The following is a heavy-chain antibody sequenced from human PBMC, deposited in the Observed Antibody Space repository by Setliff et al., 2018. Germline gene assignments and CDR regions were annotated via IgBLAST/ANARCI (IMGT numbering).Heavy chain of an antibody. D-gene: IGHD6-6*01. J-gene: IGHJ4*02. CDR1: GFNFNTYT. CDR3: ARGHYSSSSG. CDR2: ISGAGNYI. V-gene: IGHV3-21*04. Sequence: PGGSLRLSCAASGFNFNTYTMSWVRQAPGKGLEWVSAISGAGNYINYIDSVKGRFTISRDNSKNTLYLQMNSLRAEDTAVYYCARGHYSSSSGWGQGTPVTVSS.